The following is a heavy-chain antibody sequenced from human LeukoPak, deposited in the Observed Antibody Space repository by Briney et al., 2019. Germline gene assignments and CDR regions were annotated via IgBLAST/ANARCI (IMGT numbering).Heavy chain of an antibody. J-gene: IGHJ2*01. CDR2: ISHSGST. CDR3: ARGFDYYDSSGYLSNWYFDL. Sequence: PSETLSLTCAVYGGSFSGYYWGWIRQPPGKGLEWIGSISHSGSTYYNPSLKSRVTISVDTSKNQFSLKLSSVTAADTAVYYCARGFDYYDSSGYLSNWYFDLWGRGTLVTVSS. CDR1: GGSFSGYY. V-gene: IGHV4-38-2*01. D-gene: IGHD3-22*01.